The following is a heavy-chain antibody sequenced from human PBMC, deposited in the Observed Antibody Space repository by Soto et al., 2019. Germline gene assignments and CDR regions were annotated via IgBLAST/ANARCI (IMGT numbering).Heavy chain of an antibody. D-gene: IGHD2-8*01. V-gene: IGHV4-39*01. CDR3: SRHAPPGVSAPFSF. CDR1: GDSISSSLHY. CDR2: IHYRGST. J-gene: IGHJ1*01. Sequence: AETLSLTCTVSGDSISSSLHYWAWIRQSPGKGLEWIGSIHYRGSTYYNPSLTSRVTISLDTSKNQVSLQLTSVTAADTARYFCSRHAPPGVSAPFSFWGQGTPVT.